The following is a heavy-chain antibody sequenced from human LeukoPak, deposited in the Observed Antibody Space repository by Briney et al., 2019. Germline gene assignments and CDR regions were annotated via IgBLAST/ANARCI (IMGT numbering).Heavy chain of an antibody. V-gene: IGHV3-21*04. D-gene: IGHD3-9*01. CDR2: ISSSSSYM. Sequence: GGSLRLSCGVSGFNFNTYNMNWVRQAPGKGLEWVSTISSSSSYMYYADSVRGRFTISRDNAKSSLYLQMNSLRAEDTALYYCAKDPHYDILTGSGVNYFDYWGQGTLVTVSS. CDR3: AKDPHYDILTGSGVNYFDY. CDR1: GFNFNTYN. J-gene: IGHJ4*02.